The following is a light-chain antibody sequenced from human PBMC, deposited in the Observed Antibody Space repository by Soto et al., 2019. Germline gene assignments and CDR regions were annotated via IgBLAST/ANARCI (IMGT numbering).Light chain of an antibody. Sequence: QPVLTQPPSVSGTPGQRVTISCSGSSSNIGSNYVYWYQQLPGTAPKLLIQRNNQRPSGVPDRFSGSKSGTSASLAISGLRSEDEADYYCAAWDDSLSGPVFGGGTKLTVL. CDR1: SSNIGSNY. CDR2: RNN. CDR3: AAWDDSLSGPV. J-gene: IGLJ2*01. V-gene: IGLV1-47*01.